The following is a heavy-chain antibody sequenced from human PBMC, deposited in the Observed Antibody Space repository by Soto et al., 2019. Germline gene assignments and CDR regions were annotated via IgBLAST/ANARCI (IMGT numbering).Heavy chain of an antibody. CDR1: GDSVSSNSAA. J-gene: IGHJ3*02. CDR2: TYYRSKWYN. Sequence: SQTLSLTSAISGDSVSSNSAAWNWIRQSPSRGLEWLGRTYYRSKWYNDYAVSVKGRITVNPDTSKNQFSLQLNSVTPEDTAVYYCARDQDMGMRNAFDIWGQGTMVTVS. V-gene: IGHV6-1*01. CDR3: ARDQDMGMRNAFDI. D-gene: IGHD2-15*01.